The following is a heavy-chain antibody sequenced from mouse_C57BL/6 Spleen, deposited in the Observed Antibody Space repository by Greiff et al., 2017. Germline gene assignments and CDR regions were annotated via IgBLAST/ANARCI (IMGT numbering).Heavy chain of an antibody. CDR1: GYSITSGYD. CDR3: ARGGLHYYGSPFDY. Sequence: VQLKESGPGMVKPSQSLSLTCIVTGYSITSGYDWHWIRHFPGNKLEWMGYISYSGSTNYNPSLKSRISITHDTSKNHFFLKLNSVTTEDTATYYCARGGLHYYGSPFDYWGQGTTLTVSS. D-gene: IGHD1-1*01. V-gene: IGHV3-1*01. CDR2: ISYSGST. J-gene: IGHJ2*01.